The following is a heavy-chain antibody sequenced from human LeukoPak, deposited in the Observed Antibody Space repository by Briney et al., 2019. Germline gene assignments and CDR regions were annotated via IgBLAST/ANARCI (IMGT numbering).Heavy chain of an antibody. CDR2: IIHSGRT. V-gene: IGHV4-34*12. CDR3: ASGVKDYYDSSGYPNDAFDI. D-gene: IGHD3-22*01. Sequence: SETLSLTCAVSGGSFSDYYWTWIRQSPGKGLEWIGEIIHSGRTNYSPSLKSRVTMSVDTSKNQFSLKLSSVTAADTAVYYCASGVKDYYDSSGYPNDAFDIWGQGTMVTVSS. CDR1: GGSFSDYY. J-gene: IGHJ3*02.